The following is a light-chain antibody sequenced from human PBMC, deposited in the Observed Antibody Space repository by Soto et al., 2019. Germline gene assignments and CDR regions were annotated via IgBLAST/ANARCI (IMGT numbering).Light chain of an antibody. V-gene: IGKV3-15*01. CDR3: QQYNTWPLT. J-gene: IGKJ4*01. CDR1: QSVFTN. Sequence: EIVMTQSPATLSVSPGERATLSCRASQSVFTNFAWYQHKPGQAPRLLIYGVSTRATGVPVRFSGSGSGTEFTLTISSLQSEYFAVYYCQQYNTWPLTFGGGTKVEIK. CDR2: GVS.